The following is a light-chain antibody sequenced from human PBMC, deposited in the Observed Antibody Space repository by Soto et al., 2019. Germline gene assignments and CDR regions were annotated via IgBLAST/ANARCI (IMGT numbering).Light chain of an antibody. V-gene: IGLV1-47*02. Sequence: VLTQPPSTSGTPGQRVTISCSGSSSNIGSSYVFWFQHLPGTAPKLLMYNNNQRPPGVPDRVSASKSGTSASLAISGLRSEDEADYYCAAWDDRVSGYVFGTGTKVTVL. CDR3: AAWDDRVSGYV. CDR1: SSNIGSSY. CDR2: NNN. J-gene: IGLJ1*01.